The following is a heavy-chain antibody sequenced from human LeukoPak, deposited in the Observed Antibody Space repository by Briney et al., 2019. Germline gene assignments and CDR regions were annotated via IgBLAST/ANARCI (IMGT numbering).Heavy chain of an antibody. CDR3: AKGGDPYSSSGWQQLGGYYFDY. Sequence: GGSLRLSCADSGFTFSSYAMRWVRQAPGKGLEWVSAISGSGVSTYYADSVKGRFTISRDNSKNTLYLQMNSLRAEDTAVYYCAKGGDPYSSSGWQQLGGYYFDYWGQGTLVTVSS. CDR1: GFTFSSYA. D-gene: IGHD6-6*01. V-gene: IGHV3-23*01. CDR2: ISGSGVST. J-gene: IGHJ4*02.